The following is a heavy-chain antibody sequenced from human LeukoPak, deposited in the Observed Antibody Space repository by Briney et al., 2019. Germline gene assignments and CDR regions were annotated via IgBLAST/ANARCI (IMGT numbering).Heavy chain of an antibody. J-gene: IGHJ6*03. CDR3: ASLQSVTSTFFSRRLPTYYYYMDV. V-gene: IGHV4-39*01. CDR2: MYYSGST. CDR1: GGSISRSSYY. D-gene: IGHD2-2*01. Sequence: PSETLSLTCTVSGGSISRSSYYWGWIRQPPGKGLEWIGTMYYSGSTYYNPSLTSRVTISADTSKNRFSLKLSSVTAADTAVYYCASLQSVTSTFFSRRLPTYYYYMDVWGKGTTVTVSS.